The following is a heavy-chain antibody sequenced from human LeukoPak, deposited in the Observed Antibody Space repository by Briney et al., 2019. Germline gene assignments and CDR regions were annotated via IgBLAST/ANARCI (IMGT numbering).Heavy chain of an antibody. CDR1: GGTFSSFA. CDR2: IIPIFGTA. J-gene: IGHJ5*02. D-gene: IGHD2-2*03. V-gene: IGHV1-69*13. CDR3: ARKLGHCSSTSCYGVNWFDP. Sequence: ASVKLSCKASGGTFSSFAINWVRQAPGQGLEWMGGIIPIFGTANYAQKFQGRVTITADESTSTAYMELSSLRSEDTAVYYCARKLGHCSSTSCYGVNWFDPWGQGTLVTVSS.